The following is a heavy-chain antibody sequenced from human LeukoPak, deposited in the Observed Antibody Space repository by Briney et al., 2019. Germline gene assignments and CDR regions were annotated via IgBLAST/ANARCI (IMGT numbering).Heavy chain of an antibody. Sequence: TSVKVSCKASGYTFTSYDLNWVRQATGQGLEWIGWMNPNSGNTGYAQKFQGRVTLTRSTSISTAYMELRSLTSEDTAVYYCARDYGGNSGWFDPWGQGTLVTVSS. V-gene: IGHV1-8*01. D-gene: IGHD4-23*01. J-gene: IGHJ5*02. CDR2: MNPNSGNT. CDR1: GYTFTSYD. CDR3: ARDYGGNSGWFDP.